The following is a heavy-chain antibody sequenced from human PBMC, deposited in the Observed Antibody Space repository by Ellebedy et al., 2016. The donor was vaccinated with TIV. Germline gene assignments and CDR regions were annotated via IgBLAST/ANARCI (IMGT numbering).Heavy chain of an antibody. CDR1: GGXFGPYY. V-gene: IGHV4-59*01. Sequence: MPSETLSLTCTVSGGXFGPYYXSWIPQPPGKVLEWIGYIYYSGSTNYNPSLKSRVTISVDTSKTHSSLNLSSVTAADRAVYYCARGSMVRGIIIPYEYWGPGTLVTVSS. CDR3: ARGSMVRGIIIPYEY. D-gene: IGHD3-10*01. J-gene: IGHJ4*02. CDR2: IYYSGST.